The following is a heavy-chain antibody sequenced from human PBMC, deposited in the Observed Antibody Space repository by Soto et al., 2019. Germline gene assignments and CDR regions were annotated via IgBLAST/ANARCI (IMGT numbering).Heavy chain of an antibody. Sequence: GGSLRLSCAASGFTFSTYAMSWVRQAPGKGLEWVSAISGSGGSTYYIDSVKGRFTISRDNSKNTVYLQMNSLRAEDTAVYYCARVHDYGSGSYSRPYYHFYYAVDVWGRGTTVTVSS. CDR1: GFTFSTYA. CDR3: ARVHDYGSGSYSRPYYHFYYAVDV. J-gene: IGHJ6*01. V-gene: IGHV3-23*01. D-gene: IGHD3-10*01. CDR2: ISGSGGST.